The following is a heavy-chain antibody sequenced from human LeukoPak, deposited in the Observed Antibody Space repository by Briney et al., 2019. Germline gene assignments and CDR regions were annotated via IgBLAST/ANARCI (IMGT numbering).Heavy chain of an antibody. J-gene: IGHJ4*02. Sequence: PGGSLRLSCAASGFTVSSNYMSWVRQAPGKGLEWVSAISGSGGSTYYADSVKGRFTISRDNSKNTLYLQMNSLRAEDTAVYYCANQIVVVPAATGTIDYWGQGTLVTVSS. CDR2: ISGSGGST. CDR1: GFTVSSNY. CDR3: ANQIVVVPAATGTIDY. D-gene: IGHD2-2*01. V-gene: IGHV3-23*01.